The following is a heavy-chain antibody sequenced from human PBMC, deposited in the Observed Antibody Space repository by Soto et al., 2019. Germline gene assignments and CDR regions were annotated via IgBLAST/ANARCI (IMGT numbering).Heavy chain of an antibody. CDR3: ARGQWELLP. Sequence: QVQLVQSGAEVKKPGASVKVSCKASGYTFTRYTIHWVRQAPGQRLEWMGWINAANDNTKYSQRFQGRVTITRDTSASTAYMELSSLRSEDTAVYYCARGQWELLPRGQGTLVTVSS. CDR2: INAANDNT. CDR1: GYTFTRYT. V-gene: IGHV1-3*01. J-gene: IGHJ5*02. D-gene: IGHD1-26*01.